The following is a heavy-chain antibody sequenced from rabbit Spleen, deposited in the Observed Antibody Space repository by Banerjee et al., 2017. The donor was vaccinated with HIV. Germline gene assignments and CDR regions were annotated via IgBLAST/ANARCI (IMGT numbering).Heavy chain of an antibody. V-gene: IGHV1S45*01. J-gene: IGHJ4*01. D-gene: IGHD1-1*01. CDR2: INVATGKP. CDR3: VRARPYPFVL. CDR1: GVSLNDKDV. Sequence: EQLEESGGGLVKPEGSLTLTCKASGVSLNDKDVMCWVRQAPGKGLEWIACINVATGKPVYATRASGRFTFSSHDAQNTLYLQLSSLTAADTATYFCVRARPYPFVLWGPGTLVTVS.